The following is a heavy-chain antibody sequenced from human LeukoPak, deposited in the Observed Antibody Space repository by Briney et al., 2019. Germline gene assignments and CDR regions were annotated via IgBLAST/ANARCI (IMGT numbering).Heavy chain of an antibody. CDR2: IYLGDSDT. CDR1: GYSFTSYW. J-gene: IGHJ4*02. V-gene: IGHV5-51*01. D-gene: IGHD2-8*02. CDR3: ARHLGFCTGDTCHGQFDY. Sequence: PGESLKISCKGSGYSFTSYWIGWVRQMPGKGLEWMGIIYLGDSDTRYSPSFQGQVTISADKSLGTAYLQWSSLQASDTAAYYCARHLGFCTGDTCHGQFDYWGQGTLVTVSS.